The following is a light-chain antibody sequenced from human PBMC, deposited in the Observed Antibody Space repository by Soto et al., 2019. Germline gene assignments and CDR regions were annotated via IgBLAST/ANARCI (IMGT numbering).Light chain of an antibody. J-gene: IGKJ1*01. CDR1: QSISSW. Sequence: DIQMTQSPSTLSASVGDRVTITCRASQSISSWLAWYQQKPGKAPKLLIYKASSLESGVPSRFSGSGSGTEFTLTINSLQPDDFATYYCQQYNSYSTFGQGTK. CDR2: KAS. CDR3: QQYNSYST. V-gene: IGKV1-5*03.